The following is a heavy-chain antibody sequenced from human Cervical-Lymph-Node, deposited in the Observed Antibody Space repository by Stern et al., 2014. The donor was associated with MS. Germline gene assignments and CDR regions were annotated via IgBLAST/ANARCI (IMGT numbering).Heavy chain of an antibody. CDR3: ARERQQYCNSEGCSYWYFDL. CDR2: IYHSGAS. D-gene: IGHD2/OR15-2a*01. Sequence: QVQLQESGPGLVKPSGTLSLTCAVSGGSVSSTNWWSWVRQSPGKGLEWIGNIYHSGASNYRPSLRSLVSISLDTSKNHLTLHLTSVTAADTAVYYCARERQQYCNSEGCSYWYFDLWGRGTLVTVSS. CDR1: GGSVSSTNW. J-gene: IGHJ2*01. V-gene: IGHV4-4*02.